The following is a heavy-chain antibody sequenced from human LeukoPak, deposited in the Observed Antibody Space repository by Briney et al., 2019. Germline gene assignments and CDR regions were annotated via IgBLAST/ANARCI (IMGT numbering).Heavy chain of an antibody. Sequence: GASVKVSCKVSGYTLTESTIHWVRQAPGKGLEWMGGFDPEDGETIYAQKFQGRVTMTEDTSTDTAYMELSSLRSEDTAVYFCATNAGRAVYDHSYDVMDVWGQGTTVTVSS. D-gene: IGHD1-14*01. V-gene: IGHV1-24*01. CDR3: ATNAGRAVYDHSYDVMDV. CDR2: FDPEDGET. CDR1: GYTLTEST. J-gene: IGHJ6*02.